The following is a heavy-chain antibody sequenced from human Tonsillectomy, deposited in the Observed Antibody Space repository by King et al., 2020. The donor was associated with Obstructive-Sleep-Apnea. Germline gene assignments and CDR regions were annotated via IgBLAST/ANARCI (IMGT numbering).Heavy chain of an antibody. J-gene: IGHJ5*02. CDR3: ARGGGYDWRDRNWFDP. V-gene: IGHV3-48*04. CDR1: GFTFSSYN. CDR2: ISGISVTM. D-gene: IGHD1-1*01. Sequence: VQLVESGGGLVQPGGSLRLSCAASGFTFSSYNMNWVRQAPGKGLEWVAYISGISVTMYYADSVKGRFTISRDNAKNSLYLQMGNLRAEDTGVYYCARGGGYDWRDRNWFDPWGQGTLVTVSS.